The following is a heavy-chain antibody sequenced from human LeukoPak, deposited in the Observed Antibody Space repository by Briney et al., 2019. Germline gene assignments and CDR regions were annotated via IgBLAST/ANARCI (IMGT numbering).Heavy chain of an antibody. CDR2: ISGDDENT. V-gene: IGHV3-23*01. D-gene: IGHD4-17*01. CDR1: GFTFSSFA. CDR3: AKGATVTTAYFDY. J-gene: IGHJ4*02. Sequence: GGSLRLSCAASGFTFSSFAMSWVRQSPGRGLEWVSVISGDDENTYYADSVKGRFTISRDNSENTLYLQMNSLRAEDTAAYYCAKGATVTTAYFDYWGQGTLVTVSS.